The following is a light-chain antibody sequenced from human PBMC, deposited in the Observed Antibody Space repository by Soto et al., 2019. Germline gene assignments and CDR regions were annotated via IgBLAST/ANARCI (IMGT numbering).Light chain of an antibody. J-gene: IGKJ4*01. CDR2: DAS. V-gene: IGKV3-11*01. Sequence: EIVLTQSPTTLSLSPGERATLSCRASQSLGNFLVWYPLNPGQAPRLLIYDASNRATDVPNRFSGSVAGTAFTLTISSLEPEDFAVYYCQQRSSWPLTFGGGTKVEIK. CDR1: QSLGNF. CDR3: QQRSSWPLT.